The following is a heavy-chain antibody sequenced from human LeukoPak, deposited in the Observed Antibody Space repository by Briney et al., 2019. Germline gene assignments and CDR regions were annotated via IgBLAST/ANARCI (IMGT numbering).Heavy chain of an antibody. CDR3: ARRDDILTGSLAFDP. V-gene: IGHV5-51*01. Sequence: GESLKISCKGSGYSFTSYWIGWVRQMPGKGLEWMGIIYPGDSDTRYSPSFQGQVTISADKSISTAYLQWSSLKASDTAMYYCARRDDILTGSLAFDPWGQGTLVTVSS. CDR1: GYSFTSYW. D-gene: IGHD3-9*01. CDR2: IYPGDSDT. J-gene: IGHJ5*02.